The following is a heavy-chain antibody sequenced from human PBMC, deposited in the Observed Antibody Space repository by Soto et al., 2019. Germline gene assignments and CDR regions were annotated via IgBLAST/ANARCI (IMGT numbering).Heavy chain of an antibody. CDR2: MSYDESNE. CDR1: GFTFSSYA. D-gene: IGHD6-13*01. CDR3: ARDIAAAGMSYYYGLAY. V-gene: IGHV3-30-3*01. Sequence: QVQLVESGGGVVQPGRSLRLSCAASGFTFSSYAMHWVRQAPGKGLEWVAIMSYDESNEYYADSVKGRFTISRDNSKNTLYLQMSSLRADDTAVYYCARDIAAAGMSYYYGLAYWGQGTTVTFS. J-gene: IGHJ6*02.